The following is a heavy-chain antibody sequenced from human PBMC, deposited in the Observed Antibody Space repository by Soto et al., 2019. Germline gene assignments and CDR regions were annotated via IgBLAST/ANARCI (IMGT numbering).Heavy chain of an antibody. V-gene: IGHV3-30-3*01. J-gene: IGHJ6*02. CDR2: IQYDGSNK. CDR1: GFTFSSYA. CDR3: ALGVIIAPLDV. Sequence: PGGSLRLSCAASGFTFSSYAMHWVRQAPDKGLEWVAVIQYDGSNKYYAASVKGRFTISRDNSKNTLYLQMNSLRAEDTAVYYCALGVIIAPLDVWGQGTTVTVSS. D-gene: IGHD3-3*01.